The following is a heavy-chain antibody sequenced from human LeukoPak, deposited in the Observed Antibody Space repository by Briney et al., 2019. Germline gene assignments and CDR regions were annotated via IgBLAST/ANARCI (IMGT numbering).Heavy chain of an antibody. D-gene: IGHD3-22*01. Sequence: GGSLRLSCAASGFTFSNYWMSWVRQAPGKGLVWVANIKEDGSEKNYVNSVKGRFTISRDNARNSLYLDMDSLRAEDTAVYYCARTVRGIVMPQNAFDIWGQGTRVTVSS. CDR1: GFTFSNYW. V-gene: IGHV3-7*01. CDR2: IKEDGSEK. J-gene: IGHJ3*02. CDR3: ARTVRGIVMPQNAFDI.